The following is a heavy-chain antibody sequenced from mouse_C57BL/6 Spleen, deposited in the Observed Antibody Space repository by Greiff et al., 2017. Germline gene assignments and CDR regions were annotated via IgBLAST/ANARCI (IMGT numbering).Heavy chain of an antibody. J-gene: IGHJ2*01. V-gene: IGHV1-63*01. CDR3: ARHMITTRRKTCYFDY. CDR2: IYPGGGDT. Sequence: QVQLQQSGAELVRPGTSVKMSCKASGYTFTNYWIGWAKQRPGHGLEWIGDIYPGGGDTNYNEKFKGKATLNADKSSSTAYMQFSRLTSEDSAIYYCARHMITTRRKTCYFDYWGQGTTLTVSS. CDR1: GYTFTNYW. D-gene: IGHD2-4*01.